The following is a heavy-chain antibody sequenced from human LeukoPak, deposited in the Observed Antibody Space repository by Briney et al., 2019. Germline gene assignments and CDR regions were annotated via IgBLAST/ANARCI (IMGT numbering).Heavy chain of an antibody. D-gene: IGHD3-22*01. CDR3: ATYSSLNRREFQY. J-gene: IGHJ1*01. Sequence: GGSLRLSCAASGFTFSSYSMNWVRQAPGKGLEWVASTSSGSAYIYYADSVKGRFTISRDNAKNSLYLQMNSLRAEDTAVYYCATYSSLNRREFQYWGQGTLLTVSS. CDR1: GFTFSSYS. V-gene: IGHV3-21*01. CDR2: TSSGSAYI.